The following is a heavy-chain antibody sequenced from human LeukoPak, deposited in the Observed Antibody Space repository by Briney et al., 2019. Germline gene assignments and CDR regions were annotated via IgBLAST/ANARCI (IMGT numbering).Heavy chain of an antibody. D-gene: IGHD2-8*02. CDR2: INSDGSST. CDR3: ARELRVLPDI. J-gene: IGHJ3*02. Sequence: GGSLRLSYAVSGFTFSSYWMHWVRQAPGKGLVWVSRINSDGSSTNYADSVKGRFTISRDNAKNTLYLQMNSLRDEDTAVYYCARELRVLPDIWGQGTMVTVSS. V-gene: IGHV3-74*01. CDR1: GFTFSSYW.